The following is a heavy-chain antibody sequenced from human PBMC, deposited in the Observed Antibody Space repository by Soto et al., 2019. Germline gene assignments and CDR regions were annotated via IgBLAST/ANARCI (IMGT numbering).Heavy chain of an antibody. CDR1: GFTFNSYW. D-gene: IGHD6-19*01. Sequence: GGSLRLSCAASGFTFNSYWMHWVRQVPGKGLECVSRIDGDGTTTHYADSVKGRFTVSRDNAKNTLYLQMNSLRAEDSAVYLCARRIAVAGTYDHWGQGTLVTVSS. J-gene: IGHJ4*02. CDR3: ARRIAVAGTYDH. V-gene: IGHV3-74*01. CDR2: IDGDGTTT.